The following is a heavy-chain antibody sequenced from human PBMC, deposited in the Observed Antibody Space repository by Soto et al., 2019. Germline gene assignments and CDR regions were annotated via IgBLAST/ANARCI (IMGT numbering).Heavy chain of an antibody. V-gene: IGHV4-31*03. CDR3: ARFYGGNPGSDY. Sequence: QVQLQESGPGLVKPSQTLSLTCTVSGGSISSGGYYWSWIRQHPGKGLEWIGYIYYSGRTYYNPSLKSRVTISIDTSKNPFSLKLSSVTAADTAVYYSARFYGGNPGSDYWGQGTLVTVSS. CDR2: IYYSGRT. CDR1: GGSISSGGYY. D-gene: IGHD4-17*01. J-gene: IGHJ4*02.